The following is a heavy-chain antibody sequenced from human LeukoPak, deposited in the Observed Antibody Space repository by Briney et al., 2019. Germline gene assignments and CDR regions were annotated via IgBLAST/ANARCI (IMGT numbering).Heavy chain of an antibody. D-gene: IGHD6-13*01. Sequence: SVKVSCKASGGTFSSYAISWVRQAPGQGLEWMGRIIPILGIANYAQKFQGRVTITADKSTSTVYMELSSLRSEDTAVYYCAREGPYSSSCFDSWGQGTLVTVSS. J-gene: IGHJ4*02. CDR3: AREGPYSSSCFDS. V-gene: IGHV1-69*04. CDR1: GGTFSSYA. CDR2: IIPILGIA.